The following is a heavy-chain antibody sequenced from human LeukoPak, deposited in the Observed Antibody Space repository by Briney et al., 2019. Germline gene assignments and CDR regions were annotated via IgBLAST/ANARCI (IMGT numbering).Heavy chain of an antibody. CDR2: IYHSGST. CDR3: ARDRRGYSGPSDI. V-gene: IGHV4-38-2*02. J-gene: IGHJ3*02. CDR1: GYSISSGYY. Sequence: PSETLSLTCTVSGYSISSGYYWGWIRQPPGKGLEWIGSIYHSGSTYYNPSLKSRVTISVDTSKNQFSLKLCSVTAADTAVYYCARDRRGYSGPSDIWGQGTMVTVSS. D-gene: IGHD6-25*01.